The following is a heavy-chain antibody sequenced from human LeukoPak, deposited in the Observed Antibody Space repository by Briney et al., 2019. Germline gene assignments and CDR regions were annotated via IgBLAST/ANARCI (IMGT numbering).Heavy chain of an antibody. V-gene: IGHV3-30*02. CDR1: GFTFSSYG. Sequence: PGGSLRLSCAASGFTFSSYGMHWVRQAPGKGLEWVAFIRYDGSNKYYADSVKGRFTISRDNSKNTLYLQMNSLRAEDTAVYYCAKDLGAVGATTAFDYWGQGTLVTVSS. CDR2: IRYDGSNK. D-gene: IGHD1-26*01. CDR3: AKDLGAVGATTAFDY. J-gene: IGHJ4*02.